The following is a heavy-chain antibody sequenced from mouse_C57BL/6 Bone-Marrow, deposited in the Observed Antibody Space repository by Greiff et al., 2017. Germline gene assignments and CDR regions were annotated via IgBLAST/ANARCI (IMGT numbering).Heavy chain of an antibody. D-gene: IGHD1-1*01. CDR3: ARLFYGSSYRYYAMDY. CDR2: INPYYGDT. Sequence: VQLQQSGPELVKPGASVKISCKASGYSFTGYFMNWVMQSHGKSLEWIGRINPYYGDTIYNQKFKGKATLTVDESSSTAHMELRSLASEDSAVYYGARLFYGSSYRYYAMDYWGQGTSGTVSS. V-gene: IGHV1-20*02. J-gene: IGHJ4*01. CDR1: GYSFTGYF.